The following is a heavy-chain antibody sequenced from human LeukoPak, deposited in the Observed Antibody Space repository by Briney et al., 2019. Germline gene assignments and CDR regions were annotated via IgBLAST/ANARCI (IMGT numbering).Heavy chain of an antibody. J-gene: IGHJ4*02. V-gene: IGHV4-39*01. CDR1: GGSISSSSYY. D-gene: IGHD6-6*01. CDR2: IYYSGST. CDR3: ARRAGENSSSWYFDY. Sequence: SETLSLTCTVSGGSISSSSYYWGWIRQPPGKGLEWIGSIYYSGSTYYNLSLKSRVTISVDTSKNQFSLKLSSVTAADTAVYYCARRAGENSSSWYFDYWGQGTLVTVSS.